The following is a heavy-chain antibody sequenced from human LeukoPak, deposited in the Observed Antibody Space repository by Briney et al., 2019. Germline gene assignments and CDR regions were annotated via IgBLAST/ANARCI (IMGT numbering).Heavy chain of an antibody. J-gene: IGHJ5*02. CDR1: GGSFSGYY. CDR3: AREASGLRYFDWLNWFDP. V-gene: IGHV4-34*01. D-gene: IGHD3-9*01. CDR2: INHSGST. Sequence: SETLSLTCAVYGGSFSGYYWSWIRQPPGKVLEWIGEINHSGSTNYNPSLKSRVTISVDTSKNQFSLKLSSVTAADTVVYYCAREASGLRYFDWLNWFDPWGQGTLVTVSS.